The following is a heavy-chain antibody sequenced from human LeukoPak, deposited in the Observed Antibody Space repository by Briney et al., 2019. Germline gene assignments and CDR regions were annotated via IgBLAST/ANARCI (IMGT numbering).Heavy chain of an antibody. CDR3: ARRTIFGMDIGGYFDY. CDR2: IYPGDSDT. V-gene: IGHV5-51*01. CDR1: GYSFTSYW. D-gene: IGHD3-3*01. J-gene: IGHJ4*02. Sequence: GESLKISCKGSGYSFTSYWIGWVRQMPGKGLEWMGIIYPGDSDTRYSPSFQGQVTISADKSISTAYLQWSSLKASDTAMYYCARRTIFGMDIGGYFDYWGQGTLVTVSS.